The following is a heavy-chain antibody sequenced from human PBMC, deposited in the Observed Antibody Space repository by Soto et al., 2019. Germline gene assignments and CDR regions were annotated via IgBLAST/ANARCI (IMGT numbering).Heavy chain of an antibody. CDR3: AHRRGASMVAETFAVKCVAPNNWVDP. Sequence: QITLKESGPTLVKPTQTLTLTCTFSGFALSTSGVGVGWIRQPPGKALEWLALIYWDGDKRYSPSLKSRLTITKHTYKTQVFLTMTTMEPVDTATYNCAHRRGASMVAETFAVKCVAPNNWVDPWGQGTLVTVSS. D-gene: IGHD2-15*01. V-gene: IGHV2-5*02. J-gene: IGHJ5*02. CDR2: IYWDGDK. CDR1: GFALSTSGVG.